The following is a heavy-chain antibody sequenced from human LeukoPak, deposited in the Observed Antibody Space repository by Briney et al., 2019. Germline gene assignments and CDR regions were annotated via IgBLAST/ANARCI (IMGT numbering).Heavy chain of an antibody. J-gene: IGHJ4*02. Sequence: GASVKVSCKASGYTFTSYGISWVRQAPGQGLEWMGWINTNTGNPTYAQGFTGRFVFSLDTSVSTAYLQISSLKAEDTAVYYCARGMGGSYKTTIFDYWGQGTLVTVSS. D-gene: IGHD1-26*01. CDR3: ARGMGGSYKTTIFDY. CDR2: INTNTGNP. CDR1: GYTFTSYG. V-gene: IGHV7-4-1*02.